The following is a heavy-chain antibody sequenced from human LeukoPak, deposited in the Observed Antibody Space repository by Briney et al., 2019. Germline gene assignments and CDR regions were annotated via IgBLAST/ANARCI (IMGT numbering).Heavy chain of an antibody. D-gene: IGHD4-11*01. CDR3: ARGGNGVYSNYLFNY. J-gene: IGHJ4*02. Sequence: ASVKVSCKASGGTFSSYAISWVRQAPGQGLEWMGGIIPIFGTANYAQKFQGRVTITTDESTSTAYMELSSLRSEDTAVYYCARGGNGVYSNYLFNYWGQGTLVTVSS. V-gene: IGHV1-69*05. CDR2: IIPIFGTA. CDR1: GGTFSSYA.